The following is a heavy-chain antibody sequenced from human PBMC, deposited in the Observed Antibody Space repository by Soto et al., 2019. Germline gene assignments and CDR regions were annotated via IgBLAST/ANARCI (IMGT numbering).Heavy chain of an antibody. D-gene: IGHD5-18*01. J-gene: IGHJ6*02. V-gene: IGHV3-30*18. CDR2: ISYDGSIK. Sequence: QAGGSLRLSCAASGFTLRGDGMHWVRQAPGRGLEWVALISYDGSIKYYADSVRGRFTISRDNSKNTLYLQMNSLRAEDTAVYYCANSEYSRYKNIDVWGQGTTVTVSS. CDR3: ANSEYSRYKNIDV. CDR1: GFTLRGDG.